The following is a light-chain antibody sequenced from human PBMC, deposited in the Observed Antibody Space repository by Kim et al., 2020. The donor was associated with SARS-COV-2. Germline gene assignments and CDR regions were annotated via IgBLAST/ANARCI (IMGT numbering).Light chain of an antibody. CDR1: QSISSN. V-gene: IGKV3-15*01. CDR3: QQYDKWPRT. CDR2: GAS. Sequence: EVVMTQSPATLSVSPGERATLSCTASQSISSNLAWYQQRPGQAPRLLISGASTRATGIQARFTGGGSGTDFTLTISSLQSEDFAVYYCQQYDKWPRTFGQGTKVDIK. J-gene: IGKJ1*01.